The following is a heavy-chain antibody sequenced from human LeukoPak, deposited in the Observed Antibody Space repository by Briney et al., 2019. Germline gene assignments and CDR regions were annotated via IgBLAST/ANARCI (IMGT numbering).Heavy chain of an antibody. D-gene: IGHD2-2*01. CDR3: ASHTVVVPAAIGRGFDP. J-gene: IGHJ5*02. CDR2: IIPIFGTA. CDR1: GGTFSSYA. V-gene: IGHV1-69*06. Sequence: SSVKVSCKASGGTFSSYAISWVRQAPGQGLEWMGGIIPIFGTANYAQKFQGRVTITADKSTSTAYMELSSLRSEDTAVYYCASHTVVVPAAIGRGFDPWGQGTLVTVSS.